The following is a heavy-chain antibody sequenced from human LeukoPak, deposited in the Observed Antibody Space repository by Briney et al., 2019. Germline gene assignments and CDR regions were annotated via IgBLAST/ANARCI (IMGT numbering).Heavy chain of an antibody. D-gene: IGHD6-13*01. Sequence: SETLSLTCTVSGGSISISNYYWGWIRQPPGKGLEWIANIYYSGNTYYNPSLKSRVTIFVETSKNQFSLNLNSVTAADTAVYYCARQISSTWGYYFDNWVQGTLVTVSS. CDR2: IYYSGNT. V-gene: IGHV4-39*01. CDR1: GGSISISNYY. CDR3: ARQISSTWGYYFDN. J-gene: IGHJ4*02.